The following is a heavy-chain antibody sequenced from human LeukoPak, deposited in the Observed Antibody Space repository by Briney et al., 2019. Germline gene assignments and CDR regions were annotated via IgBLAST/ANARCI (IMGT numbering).Heavy chain of an antibody. J-gene: IGHJ4*02. CDR2: ISSGSSFM. Sequence: GGSLRLSCAASGFTFSRYSMNWVRQAPGKGLEWVSSISSGSSFMYYADSVKGRFTISRDNAKNSLYLQMNSLRAKDTAVYYCARLLYYDSKGGDYWGQGTLVTVSS. D-gene: IGHD3-22*01. CDR1: GFTFSRYS. V-gene: IGHV3-21*01. CDR3: ARLLYYDSKGGDY.